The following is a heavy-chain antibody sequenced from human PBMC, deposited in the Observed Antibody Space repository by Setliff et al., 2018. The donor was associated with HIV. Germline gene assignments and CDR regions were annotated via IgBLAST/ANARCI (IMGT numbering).Heavy chain of an antibody. Sequence: SETLSLICTVSGGSISSGGYYWSWIRQHPGKGLEWIGRIDARGSANYNPSLNSRVTISVDTSKNHFSLTLSSVTAADTAVYYCARDGSEHYPLEGWLDPWGQGTLVTVSS. D-gene: IGHD3-3*02. J-gene: IGHJ5*02. CDR2: IDARGSA. CDR3: ARDGSEHYPLEGWLDP. CDR1: GGSISSGGYY. V-gene: IGHV4-31*03.